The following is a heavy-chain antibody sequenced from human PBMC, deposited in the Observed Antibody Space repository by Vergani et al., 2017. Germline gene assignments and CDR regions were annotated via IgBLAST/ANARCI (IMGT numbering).Heavy chain of an antibody. J-gene: IGHJ3*02. CDR1: GFTFTSSA. CDR2: IVVGSGNT. CDR3: ARVYYYDSSGYYLLSAFDI. D-gene: IGHD3-22*01. V-gene: IGHV1-58*01. Sequence: QMQLVQSGPEVKKPGTSVKVSCKASGFTFTSSAVQWVRQARGQRLEWIGWIVVGSGNTNYAQKFQERVTITRDMSTSTAYMELSSLRSEDTAVYYCARVYYYDSSGYYLLSAFDIWGQGTMVTVSS.